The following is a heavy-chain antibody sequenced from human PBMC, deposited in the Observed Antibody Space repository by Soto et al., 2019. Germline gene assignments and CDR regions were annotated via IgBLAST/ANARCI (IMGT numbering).Heavy chain of an antibody. CDR1: GGSISSGDYY. J-gene: IGHJ5*02. Sequence: SETLSLTCTVSGGSISSGDYYWSWIRQPPGKGLEWIGYIYYSGSTYYNPSLKSRVTISVDTSKNQFSLKLSSVTAADTAVYYCARTLRLGELSLPRSNWFDPWGQGTLVTV. CDR3: ARTLRLGELSLPRSNWFDP. CDR2: IYYSGST. D-gene: IGHD3-16*02. V-gene: IGHV4-30-4*01.